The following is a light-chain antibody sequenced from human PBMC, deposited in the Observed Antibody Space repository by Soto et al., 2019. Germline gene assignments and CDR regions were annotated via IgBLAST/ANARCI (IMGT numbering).Light chain of an antibody. CDR3: QSYGTSNQGV. CDR2: EDN. CDR1: SGSIANNY. V-gene: IGLV6-57*04. Sequence: FMLTQPLSVSESPGKTVTISCTRSSGSIANNYVQWYQQRPGSAPTTVIFEDNRRPSGVPDRFSGSIDSSSNSASLTISGLKTEDEADYYCQSYGTSNQGVFGGGTKLTVL. J-gene: IGLJ3*02.